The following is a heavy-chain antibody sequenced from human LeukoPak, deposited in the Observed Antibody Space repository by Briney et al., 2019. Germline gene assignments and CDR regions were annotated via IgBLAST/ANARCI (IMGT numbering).Heavy chain of an antibody. CDR1: GGTFSSYA. CDR3: AGLDGGSLFDY. Sequence: ASVKVSCKASGGTFSSYAISWVRQAPGQGLANYAQKFQGRVTITADKSTSTAYMELSSLRSEDTAVYYCAGLDGGSLFDYWGQGTLVTVSS. J-gene: IGHJ4*02. D-gene: IGHD1-26*01. V-gene: IGHV1-69*10.